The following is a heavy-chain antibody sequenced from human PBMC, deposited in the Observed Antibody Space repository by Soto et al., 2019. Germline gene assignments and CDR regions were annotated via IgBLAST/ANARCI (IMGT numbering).Heavy chain of an antibody. D-gene: IGHD3-3*02. CDR3: ARHQMPCGEHFLIGSSSYDMDV. V-gene: IGHV3-30*03. CDR2: ISYDGSNK. Sequence: PGGSLRLSCAATGFTFSSYGMHWVRQAPGKGLEWVAVISYDGSNKYYADSVKGRFTISRDNSKNTLYLQMNSLRAEDTAVYYCARHQMPCGEHFLIGSSSYDMDVWGQGTTVTVSS. CDR1: GFTFSSYG. J-gene: IGHJ6*02.